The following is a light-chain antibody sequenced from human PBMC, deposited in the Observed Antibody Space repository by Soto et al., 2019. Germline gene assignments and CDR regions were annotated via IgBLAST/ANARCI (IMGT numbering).Light chain of an antibody. Sequence: QSVLTQPPSVSDAPRQRVTVSCSGSSSNIGNNAVSWYQQFPGKAPKLLIYYDDMLPSGISDRFSGSKSGTSASLAISGLQSEDEADYYCAAWDDSLNEYVFGTGTKLTVL. CDR1: SSNIGNNA. V-gene: IGLV1-36*01. J-gene: IGLJ1*01. CDR2: YDD. CDR3: AAWDDSLNEYV.